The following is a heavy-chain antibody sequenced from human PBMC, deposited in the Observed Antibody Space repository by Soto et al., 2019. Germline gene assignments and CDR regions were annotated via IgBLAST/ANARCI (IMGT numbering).Heavy chain of an antibody. CDR3: AKDRYCSSTSCVDY. J-gene: IGHJ4*02. D-gene: IGHD2-2*01. Sequence: GGSLRLFCAASGFTFSSYGMHWVRQAPGKGLEWVAVISYDGSNKYYADSVKGRFTISRDNSKNTLYLQMNSLRAEDTAVYYCAKDRYCSSTSCVDYWGQGTLVTVSS. CDR1: GFTFSSYG. V-gene: IGHV3-30*18. CDR2: ISYDGSNK.